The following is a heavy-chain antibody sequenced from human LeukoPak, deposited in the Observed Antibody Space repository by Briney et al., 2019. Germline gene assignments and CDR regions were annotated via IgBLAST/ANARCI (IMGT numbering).Heavy chain of an antibody. CDR2: IIPLIGTT. CDR3: ARAYGGNSVDAFDI. Sequence: SSQKISCKTSGGTFSSYAISWGRHAPGQRLEWMGGIIPLIGTTNYAQKCHGRVTITTDESTSTAYMELSSLRSEDTAVYYCARAYGGNSVDAFDIWGQGTMVTVSS. D-gene: IGHD4-23*01. CDR1: GGTFSSYA. V-gene: IGHV1-69*05. J-gene: IGHJ3*02.